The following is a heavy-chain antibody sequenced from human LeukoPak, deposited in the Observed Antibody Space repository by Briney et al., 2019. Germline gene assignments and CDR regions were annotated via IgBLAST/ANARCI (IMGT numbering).Heavy chain of an antibody. CDR1: GFTFSSYG. V-gene: IGHV3-33*01. CDR2: ISYDGSNK. Sequence: SGGSLRLSCAASGFTFSSYGMHWVRQAPGKGLEWVAVISYDGSNKNYADSVKGRFTISRDNSKNTLYLQMNSLRAEDSAVYYCARAHDYFDYWGQGTLVTVSS. J-gene: IGHJ4*02. CDR3: ARAHDYFDY.